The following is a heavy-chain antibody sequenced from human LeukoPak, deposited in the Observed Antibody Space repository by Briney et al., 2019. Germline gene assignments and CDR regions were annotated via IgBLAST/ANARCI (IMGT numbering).Heavy chain of an antibody. CDR1: GFTFSSYG. CDR3: ARDLIAAAGTSRDSFDY. CDR2: IWYDGSNK. Sequence: GGSLRLSCAASGFTFSSYGMHWVRQAPGKGLEWVAVIWYDGSNKYYADSVKGRFTISRDNSKNTLYLQMNSLRAEDTAVYYCARDLIAAAGTSRDSFDYWGQGTLVTVSS. D-gene: IGHD6-13*01. J-gene: IGHJ4*02. V-gene: IGHV3-33*01.